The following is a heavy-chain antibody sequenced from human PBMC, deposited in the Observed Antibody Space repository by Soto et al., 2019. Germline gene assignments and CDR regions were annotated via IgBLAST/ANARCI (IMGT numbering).Heavy chain of an antibody. Sequence: PGESLKISCKGSGYSFTSYWIGWVRQMPGKGLEWMGIIYPGDSDTRYSPSFQGQVTISADKSISTAYLQWSSLKASDTAMYYCARRRSTNYYYYYMDVWGKGTTVTVSS. J-gene: IGHJ6*03. CDR2: IYPGDSDT. CDR3: ARRRSTNYYYYYMDV. CDR1: GYSFTSYW. V-gene: IGHV5-51*01.